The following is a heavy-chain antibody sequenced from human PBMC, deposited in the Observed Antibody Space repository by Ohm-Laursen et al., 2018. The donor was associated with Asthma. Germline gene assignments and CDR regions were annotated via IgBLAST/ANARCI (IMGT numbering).Heavy chain of an antibody. Sequence: GQTLSLTCAASGFSLSSFSMNWVRQAPGKGLEWVAVGGSYYDGGLKYYADSVNGRFTVSGDDSKNTLYLQMNSLRPDDTAVYYCARDVMEWYLPAFDFWGQGTLVTVSS. CDR1: GFSLSSFS. V-gene: IGHV3-30*03. D-gene: IGHD3-3*01. J-gene: IGHJ4*02. CDR2: GGSYYDGGLK. CDR3: ARDVMEWYLPAFDF.